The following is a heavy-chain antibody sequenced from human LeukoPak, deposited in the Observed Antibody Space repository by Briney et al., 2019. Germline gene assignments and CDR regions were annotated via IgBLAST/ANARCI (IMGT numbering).Heavy chain of an antibody. CDR1: GFTFSSYW. CDR2: IKQDGSEK. CDR3: AKDAAGADDY. Sequence: GGSLRLSCAASGFTFSSYWMSWVRQAPGKGLEWVANIKQDGSEKYYADSVKGRFTISRDNSKNTLYLQMNSLRAEDTAVYYCAKDAAGADDYWGQGTLVTVSS. J-gene: IGHJ4*02. D-gene: IGHD2-15*01. V-gene: IGHV3-7*01.